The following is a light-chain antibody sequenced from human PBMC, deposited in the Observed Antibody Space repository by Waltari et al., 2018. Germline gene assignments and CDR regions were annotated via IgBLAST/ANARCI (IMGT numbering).Light chain of an antibody. Sequence: EVLNTQSPATLSVSAGERATLSCRASQSLTSNLAWYQQRPGQAPRLLIYGASTRATGIPARFSGSGSGTEFTLTVSSLQSEDFAVYYCQQYNNWPLTFGGGTKVEIK. CDR1: QSLTSN. V-gene: IGKV3-15*01. J-gene: IGKJ4*01. CDR3: QQYNNWPLT. CDR2: GAS.